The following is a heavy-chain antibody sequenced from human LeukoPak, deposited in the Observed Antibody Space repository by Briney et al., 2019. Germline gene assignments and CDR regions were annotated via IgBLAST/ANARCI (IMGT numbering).Heavy chain of an antibody. CDR3: ARHDAVTTSELFDY. CDR1: GGSISSSSNY. V-gene: IGHV4-39*01. J-gene: IGHJ4*02. CDR2: IYYSGST. D-gene: IGHD4-17*01. Sequence: SETLSLTCSVSGGSISSSSNYWGWIRQPPGKGLEWIGSIYYSGSTYYNPSLKSRVTISVDTSKNQFSLKLRSVTAADTAVYYCARHDAVTTSELFDYWGQGTLVTVSS.